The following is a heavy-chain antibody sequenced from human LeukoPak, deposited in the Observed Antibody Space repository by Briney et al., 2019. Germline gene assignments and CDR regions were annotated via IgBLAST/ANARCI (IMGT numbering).Heavy chain of an antibody. CDR2: INPNSGGT. V-gene: IGHV1-2*02. CDR1: GYTFTGYY. CDR3: ARERSSSSKYSMGFDP. D-gene: IGHD6-6*01. Sequence: ASVKVSCKASGYTFTGYYMLWVRQAPGQGLEWMGWINPNSGGTNYAQKFQGRVTMTRDTSISTAYMELSRLRSDDTAVYYCARERSSSSKYSMGFDPWGQGTLVTVSS. J-gene: IGHJ5*02.